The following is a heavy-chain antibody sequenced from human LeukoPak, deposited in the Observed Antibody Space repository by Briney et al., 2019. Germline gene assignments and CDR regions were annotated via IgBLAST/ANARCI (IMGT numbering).Heavy chain of an antibody. V-gene: IGHV3-21*01. CDR3: ATYSSLNRREFQF. CDR1: GFTFSTYS. Sequence: GGSLRLSCAASGFTFSTYSMDWVRQAPGKGLEWVSSISGSSSYIYYVDTAKGRFTISRDNAKNSLYLQMNSLRAEDTAVYYCATYSSLNRREFQFWGQGTLLTVSS. CDR2: ISGSSSYI. J-gene: IGHJ1*01. D-gene: IGHD3-22*01.